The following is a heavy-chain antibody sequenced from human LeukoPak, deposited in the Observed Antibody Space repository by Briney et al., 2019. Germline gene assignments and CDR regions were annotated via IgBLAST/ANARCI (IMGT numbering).Heavy chain of an antibody. V-gene: IGHV1-18*01. CDR1: GYTFTSYG. CDR3: ARTRPSTVVTPYGWFDP. D-gene: IGHD4-23*01. Sequence: ASVKVSCKASGYTFTSYGISWVRQAPGQGLEWMGWISAYNGNTNYAQKLQGRVTMTTDTSTSTAYMELRSLRSDDTAVYYCARTRPSTVVTPYGWFDPWGQGTLVTVSS. CDR2: ISAYNGNT. J-gene: IGHJ5*02.